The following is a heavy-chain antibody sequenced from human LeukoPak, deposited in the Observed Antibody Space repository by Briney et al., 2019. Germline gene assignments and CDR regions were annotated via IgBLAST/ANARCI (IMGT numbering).Heavy chain of an antibody. CDR1: GFNFNDYS. J-gene: IGHJ3*02. CDR2: IGADGDST. D-gene: IGHD3-10*01. CDR3: AILLWFGRSI. Sequence: PGGSLRLSCSASGFNFNDYSMHWVRQAPGKGLEFVSAIGADGDSTFYSDSVKGRFTISRDNAKNTLYLQMSSLRAEDTAVYYCAILLWFGRSIWGQGTMVTVSS. V-gene: IGHV3-64D*06.